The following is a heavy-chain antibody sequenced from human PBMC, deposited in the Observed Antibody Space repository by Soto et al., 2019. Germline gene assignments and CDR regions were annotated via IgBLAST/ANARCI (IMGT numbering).Heavy chain of an antibody. CDR1: GFIFIGYN. CDR2: IFSSGSYI. Sequence: GGSLRLSCAASGFIFIGYNMNWVRQAPGKGLEWVSSIFSSGSYIYYADSVKGRFTISRDNAKNSLYLQMTSLRAEDTAVYYCARDHVSGITMVRGIIPSPFDYWGQGILVTVSS. J-gene: IGHJ4*02. CDR3: ARDHVSGITMVRGIIPSPFDY. D-gene: IGHD3-10*01. V-gene: IGHV3-21*06.